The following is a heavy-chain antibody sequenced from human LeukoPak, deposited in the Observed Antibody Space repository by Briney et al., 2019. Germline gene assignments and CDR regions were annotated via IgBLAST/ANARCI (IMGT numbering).Heavy chain of an antibody. J-gene: IGHJ4*02. D-gene: IGHD1-14*01. CDR3: ARVGTPEGNTDY. CDR2: IIPILGIA. Sequence: SVKVSCKASGYTFTSYGISWVRQAPGQGLEWMGRIIPILGIANYAQKFQGRVTITADKSTSTAYMELSSLRSEDTAVYYCARVGTPEGNTDYWGQGTLVTVSS. CDR1: GYTFTSYG. V-gene: IGHV1-69*04.